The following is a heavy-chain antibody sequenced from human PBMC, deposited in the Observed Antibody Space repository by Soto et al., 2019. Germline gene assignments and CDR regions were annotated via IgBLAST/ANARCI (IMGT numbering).Heavy chain of an antibody. CDR1: GGTFSSYA. CDR3: ARFPPTYCTNGGFYLFHYYYYGMAV. Sequence: SVKLSCTASGGTFSSYAIRWVRQAPGQGLEWMGGIIPIFGTANYAQKFQGRVTITADESTSTAYMELSSLRSEDTAVYYCARFPPTYCTNGGFYLFHYYYYGMAVCGQGTTVPVSS. CDR2: IIPIFGTA. D-gene: IGHD2-8*01. J-gene: IGHJ6*02. V-gene: IGHV1-69*01.